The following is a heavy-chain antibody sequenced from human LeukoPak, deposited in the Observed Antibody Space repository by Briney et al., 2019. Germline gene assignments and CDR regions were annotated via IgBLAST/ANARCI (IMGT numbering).Heavy chain of an antibody. CDR3: ARGEPTYSSSWYVY. J-gene: IGHJ4*02. D-gene: IGHD6-13*01. V-gene: IGHV1-69*05. Sequence: SVKVSCKASGYTFTAYGINWVRQAPGQGLEWMGRIIPIFGTANYAQKFQGRVTITTDESTSTAYMELSSLRSEDTAVYYCARGEPTYSSSWYVYWGQGTLVTVSS. CDR2: IIPIFGTA. CDR1: GYTFTAYG.